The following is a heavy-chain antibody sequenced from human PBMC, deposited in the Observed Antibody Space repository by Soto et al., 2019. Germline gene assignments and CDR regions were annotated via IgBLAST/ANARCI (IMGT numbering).Heavy chain of an antibody. J-gene: IGHJ5*02. CDR1: GGSISSGGYY. V-gene: IGHV4-31*03. D-gene: IGHD2-2*01. CDR2: IYYSGST. Sequence: QVQLQESGPGLVKPSQTLSLTCTVSGGSISSGGYYWSWIRQHPGKGLEWIGYIYYSGSTYYNPSLKSRVTISVDTSKNQFSLKLSSVTAADTAVYYCVRETVVVPAALNWFDPWGQGTLVTVSS. CDR3: VRETVVVPAALNWFDP.